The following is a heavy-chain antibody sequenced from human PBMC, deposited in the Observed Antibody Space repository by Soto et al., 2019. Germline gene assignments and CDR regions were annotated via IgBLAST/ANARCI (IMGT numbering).Heavy chain of an antibody. V-gene: IGHV3-30-3*01. CDR3: ARDISTMVRGRVRYYYYYGMDV. CDR2: ISYDGSNK. D-gene: IGHD3-10*01. J-gene: IGHJ6*02. CDR1: GFTFSSYA. Sequence: QVQLVESGGGVVQPGRSLRLSCAASGFTFSSYAMHWVRQAPGKGLEWVAVISYDGSNKYYADSVKGRFTISRDNSKNPRYLQMNSLRAEDTAVYYCARDISTMVRGRVRYYYYYGMDVWGQGTTVTVSS.